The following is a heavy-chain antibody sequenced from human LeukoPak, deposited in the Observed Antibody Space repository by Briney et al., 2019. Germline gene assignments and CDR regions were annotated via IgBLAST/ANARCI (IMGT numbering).Heavy chain of an antibody. D-gene: IGHD2-21*02. V-gene: IGHV3-74*01. Sequence: PGGSLRLSCAASGFTFSGYWMHWVRQAPGKGLVWVSRINSDGSSTTYADSVKGRFTISRDNAKNTLYLQMNSLRGEDTAVYYCAREWKISGDCGLDYWGQGTLVTVSS. CDR1: GFTFSGYW. J-gene: IGHJ4*02. CDR2: INSDGSST. CDR3: AREWKISGDCGLDY.